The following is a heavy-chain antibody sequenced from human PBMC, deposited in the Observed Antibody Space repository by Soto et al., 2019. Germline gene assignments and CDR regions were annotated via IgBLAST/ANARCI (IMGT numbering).Heavy chain of an antibody. J-gene: IGHJ4*02. Sequence: QAQVVQSGAEVRKPGSSVKLSCKASEGTFNSYAIAWVRQAPGQGLEWMGGIIPYYNTLNYAQKFQDRVTITADDDTNTVYMELSSLRAHDTAVYFCAIGARLWYPYFFDSWAQGTLVTVSS. CDR1: EGTFNSYA. V-gene: IGHV1-69*01. CDR2: IIPYYNTL. D-gene: IGHD6-13*01. CDR3: AIGARLWYPYFFDS.